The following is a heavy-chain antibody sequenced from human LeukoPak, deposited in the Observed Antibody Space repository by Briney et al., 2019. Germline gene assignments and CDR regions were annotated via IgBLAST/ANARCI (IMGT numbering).Heavy chain of an antibody. J-gene: IGHJ3*02. CDR2: INHSGST. CDR1: GGSFSCYY. V-gene: IGHV4-34*01. D-gene: IGHD5-12*01. CDR3: ARGRKWLRLNAFDI. Sequence: SETLSLTCAVYGGSFSCYYWSWIRQPPGKGLEWIGEINHSGSTNYNPSLKSRVTISVDTSKNQFSLKLSSVTAADTAVYYCARGRKWLRLNAFDIWGQGTMVTVSS.